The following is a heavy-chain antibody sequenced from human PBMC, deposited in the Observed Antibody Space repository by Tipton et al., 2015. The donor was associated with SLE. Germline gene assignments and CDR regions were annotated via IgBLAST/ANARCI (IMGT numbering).Heavy chain of an antibody. CDR1: NVSVSTRTYY. D-gene: IGHD2-15*01. CDR2: IYYSGST. J-gene: IGHJ4*02. V-gene: IGHV4-39*07. CDR3: ARGVAAEYNFDN. Sequence: TLSLTCTVSNVSVSTRTYYWGWIRQPPGKGLEWIGSIYYSGSTYYHPSLKSRVTISVDTSQNQFSLKLSSVTAADTAVYYCARGVAAEYNFDNWGQGTLVTVSS.